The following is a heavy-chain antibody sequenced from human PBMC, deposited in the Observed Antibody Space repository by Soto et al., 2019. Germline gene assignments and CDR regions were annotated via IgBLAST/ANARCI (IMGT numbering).Heavy chain of an antibody. J-gene: IGHJ4*02. V-gene: IGHV4-30-2*01. Sequence: QLQLQESGSGLVKPSQTLSLTCAVSGGSISSGGYSWSWIRQPPGKGLEWIGYIYHSGSTSYNPSRKSRVTISVDRSKTQFSLKLSSVTAADTAVYYCASAGGLGAVAAAYWGQGTLVTVST. CDR1: GGSISSGGYS. CDR3: ASAGGLGAVAAAY. CDR2: IYHSGST. D-gene: IGHD6-19*01.